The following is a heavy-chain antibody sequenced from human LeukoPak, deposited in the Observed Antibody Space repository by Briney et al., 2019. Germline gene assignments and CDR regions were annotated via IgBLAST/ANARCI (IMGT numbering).Heavy chain of an antibody. Sequence: SETLSLTCTVSGGSISSHYWSWIRQPPGKGLEWIGYIYYSGSTNYNPFLKSRVTISVDTSKNQFSLKLSSVTAADTAVYYCARDNYYYYMDVWGKGTTVTVSS. CDR3: ARDNYYYYMDV. CDR1: GGSISSHY. J-gene: IGHJ6*03. CDR2: IYYSGST. V-gene: IGHV4-59*11.